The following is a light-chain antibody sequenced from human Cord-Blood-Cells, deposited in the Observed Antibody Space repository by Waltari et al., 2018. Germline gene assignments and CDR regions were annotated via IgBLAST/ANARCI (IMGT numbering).Light chain of an antibody. CDR3: QSADSSGTYPV. J-gene: IGLJ7*01. CDR1: ALPKQY. Sequence: SYELTQPPSVSVSPGQTARITCFGDALPKQYAYWYQQKPGQAPVLVIYKDSERPSGIPERFSGSSSGTTVTLTISGVQAEDEADYYCQSADSSGTYPVFGGGTQLTVL. CDR2: KDS. V-gene: IGLV3-25*02.